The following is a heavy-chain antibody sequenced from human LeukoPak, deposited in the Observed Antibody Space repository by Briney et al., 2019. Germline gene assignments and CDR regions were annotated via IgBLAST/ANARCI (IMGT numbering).Heavy chain of an antibody. CDR1: GYTFTSYY. CDR3: ASAYYYGSGSYGLGAFDI. J-gene: IGHJ3*02. D-gene: IGHD3-10*01. V-gene: IGHV1-46*01. CDR2: INLSGGST. Sequence: ASVKVSCKASGYTFTSYYMHWVRQAPGQGLEWMGIINLSGGSTSYAQKFQGRVTMTRDMSTSTVYMELSSLRSEDTAVYYCASAYYYGSGSYGLGAFDIWGQGTMVTVSS.